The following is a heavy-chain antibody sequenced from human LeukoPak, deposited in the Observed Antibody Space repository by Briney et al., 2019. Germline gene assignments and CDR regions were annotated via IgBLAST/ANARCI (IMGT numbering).Heavy chain of an antibody. CDR3: ARLVRGVGYWYFDL. CDR2: IHHSGST. D-gene: IGHD3-10*01. CDR1: GYSINSGYY. J-gene: IGHJ2*01. V-gene: IGHV4-38-2*01. Sequence: SKTLSLTCAVSGYSINSGYYWGWIRQPPGKGLEWINDIHHSGSTHYNPSLKSRVTISVDTSKNQFSLNLSSVTAADTAMYYCARLVRGVGYWYFDLWGRGTLVTVSS.